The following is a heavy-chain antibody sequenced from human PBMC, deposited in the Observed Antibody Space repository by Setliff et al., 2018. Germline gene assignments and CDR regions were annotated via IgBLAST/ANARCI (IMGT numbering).Heavy chain of an antibody. CDR2: IYYSGST. CDR1: GGSFSDYH. CDR3: ARLPSKRIHYNFWSGSYNWFDP. V-gene: IGHV4-39*07. Sequence: PSETLSLTCAVSGGSFSDYHWSWIRQPPGKGLEWIGSIYYSGSTYYNPSLKSRVTISVDTSKNQFSLKLSSVTAADTALYYCARLPSKRIHYNFWSGSYNWFDPWGQGTLVTVS. D-gene: IGHD3-3*01. J-gene: IGHJ5*02.